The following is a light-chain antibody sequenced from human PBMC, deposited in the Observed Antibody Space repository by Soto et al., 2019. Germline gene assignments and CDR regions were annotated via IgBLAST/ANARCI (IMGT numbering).Light chain of an antibody. V-gene: IGKV3-15*01. Sequence: EMAMTQSPATLSVSPGERATLSRRASQSVSSNLAWYQQKPGQAPRLIIYGASTRATGIPARFSGSGSGTEFTLTISSLQSEDFAVYYCQQYNNWPPLTFGGGTKVEIK. CDR2: GAS. CDR1: QSVSSN. CDR3: QQYNNWPPLT. J-gene: IGKJ4*01.